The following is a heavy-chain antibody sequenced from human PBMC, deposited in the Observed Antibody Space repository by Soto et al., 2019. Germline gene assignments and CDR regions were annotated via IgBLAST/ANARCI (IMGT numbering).Heavy chain of an antibody. Sequence: GGSLRLSCAASGFTFDDYTMHLVRQAPGKGLEWVSLISWDGGSTYYADSVKGRFTISRDNSKNSLYLQMNSLRTEDTALYYCAKLSLAAAGTEFDYWGQGTLVTVSS. CDR2: ISWDGGST. D-gene: IGHD6-13*01. CDR3: AKLSLAAAGTEFDY. J-gene: IGHJ4*02. V-gene: IGHV3-43*01. CDR1: GFTFDDYT.